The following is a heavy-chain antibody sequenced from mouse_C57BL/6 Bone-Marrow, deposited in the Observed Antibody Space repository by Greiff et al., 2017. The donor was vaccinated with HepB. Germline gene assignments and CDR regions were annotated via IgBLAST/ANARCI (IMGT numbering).Heavy chain of an antibody. CDR2: IYPRSGNT. CDR1: GYTFTSYG. J-gene: IGHJ2*01. CDR3: ARERGRGY. Sequence: VKLMESGAELARPGASVKLSCKASGYTFTSYGISWVKQRTGQGLEWIGEIYPRSGNTYYNEKFKGKATLTADKSSSTAYMELRSLTSEDSAVYFCARERGRGYWGQGTTLTVSS. V-gene: IGHV1-81*01. D-gene: IGHD4-1*01.